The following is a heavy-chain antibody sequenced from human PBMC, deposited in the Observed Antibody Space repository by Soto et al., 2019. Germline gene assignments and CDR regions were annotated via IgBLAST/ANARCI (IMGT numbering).Heavy chain of an antibody. V-gene: IGHV3-72*01. CDR1: GFTLSDYY. Sequence: EVKLVESGGGLVQPGGSLRLSCAVSGFTLSDYYIDWVRQAPGKGLEWLARSRDKANSFSTDYAASVKGRLSISRDDSESSVFLQMNSLRTEDTALYYCARTKSYGAYYVWGQGTVVIVSS. D-gene: IGHD3-10*01. CDR3: ARTKSYGAYYV. J-gene: IGHJ3*01. CDR2: SRDKANSFST.